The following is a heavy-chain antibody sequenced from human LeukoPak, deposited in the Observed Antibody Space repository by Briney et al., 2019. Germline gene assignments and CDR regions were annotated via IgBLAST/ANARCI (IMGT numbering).Heavy chain of an antibody. D-gene: IGHD6-13*01. V-gene: IGHV3-30*02. Sequence: GGSLRLSCAASGFTFSSYGMHWVRQAPGKGLEWVAFIRYDGSNKYYADSVKGRFTISRDNSKNTLYLQMNSLRAEDTAVYYCAKEPKQQLVPTPFDYWGQGTLVTVSS. CDR1: GFTFSSYG. CDR3: AKEPKQQLVPTPFDY. CDR2: IRYDGSNK. J-gene: IGHJ4*02.